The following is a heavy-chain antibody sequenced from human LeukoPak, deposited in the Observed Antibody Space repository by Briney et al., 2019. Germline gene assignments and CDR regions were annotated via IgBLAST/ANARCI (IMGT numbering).Heavy chain of an antibody. CDR2: IIPILGIA. J-gene: IGHJ4*02. CDR3: ARDPTYGDYVLDLDY. D-gene: IGHD4-17*01. Sequence: SVKVSCKASGGTFSSYAIIWVRQAPGQGLEWMGRIIPILGIANYAQKFQGRVTITADKPTSTAYMELSSLRSEDTAVYYCARDPTYGDYVLDLDYWGQGTLVTVSS. CDR1: GGTFSSYA. V-gene: IGHV1-69*04.